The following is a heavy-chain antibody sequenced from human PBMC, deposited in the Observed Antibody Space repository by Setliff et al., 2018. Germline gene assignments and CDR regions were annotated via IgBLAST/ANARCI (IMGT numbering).Heavy chain of an antibody. CDR3: ARDVWGAGTGWFDP. CDR2: IYTGGST. Sequence: SETLSLTCIVSGVSVSRHYWSWIRQPPGKTLEWIGYIYTGGSTTYNPSLKSRVTLSLDTSKNHLSLSLTSVTAADTAVYYCARDVWGAGTGWFDPWGLGILGTVSS. V-gene: IGHV4-4*08. D-gene: IGHD1-1*01. J-gene: IGHJ5*02. CDR1: GVSVSRHY.